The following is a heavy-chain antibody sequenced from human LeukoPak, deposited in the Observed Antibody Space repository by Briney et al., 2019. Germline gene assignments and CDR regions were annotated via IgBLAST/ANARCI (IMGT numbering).Heavy chain of an antibody. V-gene: IGHV5-51*01. CDR2: IYPGDSHT. J-gene: IGHJ3*02. D-gene: IGHD2-15*01. CDR1: GHSLINDA. CDR3: AVSGGRVPLQDVFFDI. Sequence: GESLKISSEPSGHSLINDAVDWVRQMSGKGLECMGIIYPGDSHTTYSPSFQGHVTISADRSISTAYLQWRSLKASDTAVYYCAVSGGRVPLQDVFFDIWGEGTMVSVSS.